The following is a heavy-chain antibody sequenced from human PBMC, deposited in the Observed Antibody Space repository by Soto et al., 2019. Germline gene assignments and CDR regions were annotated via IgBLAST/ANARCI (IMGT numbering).Heavy chain of an antibody. V-gene: IGHV2-70*11. D-gene: IGHD2-21*01. CDR2: IDWNDDK. J-gene: IGHJ1*01. Sequence: SGPTLVNPTQTLTLTCTISGFSLSTDGMCVGWIRQPPGKALEWLARIDWNDDKYYSTSLKTRLTISKDTSKNQAVLTMTKLDPADTATYYCARVWWFGEKEYFQNWGQGTLVTVSS. CDR1: GFSLSTDGMC. CDR3: ARVWWFGEKEYFQN.